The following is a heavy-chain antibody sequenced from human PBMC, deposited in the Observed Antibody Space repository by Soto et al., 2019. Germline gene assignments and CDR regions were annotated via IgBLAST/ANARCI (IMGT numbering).Heavy chain of an antibody. Sequence: SETLSLTCTVYGGSFSGYYWTWIRQPPGKGLEWIGEITHSGSTNYNPSLKSRVTISVDTSKNQFSLNLNSVTAADTAVYYCARSSVRGWSYWGQGTLVTV. D-gene: IGHD3-10*02. CDR3: ARSSVRGWSY. CDR2: ITHSGST. J-gene: IGHJ4*02. CDR1: GGSFSGYY. V-gene: IGHV4-34*01.